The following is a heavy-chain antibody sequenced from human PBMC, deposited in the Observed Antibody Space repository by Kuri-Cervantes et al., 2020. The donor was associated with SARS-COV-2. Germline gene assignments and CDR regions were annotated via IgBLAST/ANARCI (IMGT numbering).Heavy chain of an antibody. CDR1: GGSISSSSYY. CDR2: IYYSGST. Sequence: GSLRLSCTVSGGSISSSSYYWSWIRQPPGKGLEWIGYIYYSGSTNYNPSLKGRVTISVDTSKNQFSLKLSSVTAADTAVYYCASARAFDIWGQGTMVTVSS. CDR3: ASARAFDI. V-gene: IGHV4-61*05. J-gene: IGHJ3*02.